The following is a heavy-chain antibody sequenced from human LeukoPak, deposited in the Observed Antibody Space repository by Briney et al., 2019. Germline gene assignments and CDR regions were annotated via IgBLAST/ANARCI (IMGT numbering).Heavy chain of an antibody. V-gene: IGHV6-1*01. J-gene: IGHJ5*02. D-gene: IGHD2-2*01. CDR1: GDSVLSNSVT. Sequence: SQTLSLTCAISGDSVLSNSVTWNWLRQSPSRGLEWLGRTYYRSTWYNDYAVSVRGRVTVNPDTSKNQFSLHLNPVTPEDTAVYYCARRLTQYDCFDPWGQGILVTVSS. CDR2: TYYRSTWYN. CDR3: ARRLTQYDCFDP.